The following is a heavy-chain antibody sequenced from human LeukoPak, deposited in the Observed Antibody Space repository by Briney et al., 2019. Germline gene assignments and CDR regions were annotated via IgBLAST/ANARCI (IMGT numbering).Heavy chain of an antibody. CDR2: IYHSGST. D-gene: IGHD3-3*01. V-gene: IGHV4-38-2*02. CDR1: GYSISSGYY. J-gene: IGHJ4*02. CDR3: ARNYDFWSGYIDY. Sequence: SETLSLTCTVSGYSISSGYYWGWIRQPPGKGLEWIGSIYHSGSTYYNPSLKSRVTISVDTPKNQFSLKLSSVTAADTAVYYCARNYDFWSGYIDYWGQGTLVTVSS.